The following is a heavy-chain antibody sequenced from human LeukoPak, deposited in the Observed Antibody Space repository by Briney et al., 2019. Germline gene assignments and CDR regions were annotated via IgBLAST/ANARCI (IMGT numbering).Heavy chain of an antibody. CDR1: GYTFTSYA. CDR3: ARVGDILTGYPYYFDY. J-gene: IGHJ4*02. CDR2: INFYNGNI. V-gene: IGHV1-18*01. Sequence: GASVKVSCKASGYTFTSYAMHWVRQAPGQGLEWMGWINFYNGNIDYAQKLQGRVTMTTDTSTSTAYMELRSLRSDDTAVYHCARVGDILTGYPYYFDYWGQGTLVTVSS. D-gene: IGHD3-9*01.